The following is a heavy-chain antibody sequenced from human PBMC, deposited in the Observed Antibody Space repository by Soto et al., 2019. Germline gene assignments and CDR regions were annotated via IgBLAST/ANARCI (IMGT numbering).Heavy chain of an antibody. CDR1: GYTFTNSA. CDR3: AIVSGYYLPDY. CDR2: INAGNVNT. J-gene: IGHJ4*02. Sequence: QVQLVQAGAEEKKPGASVKVSCKASGYTFTNSAMHWVRQAPGQRREWMGWINAGNVNTKYSLKFQGRVTITRDTSASTACMERRSLSYEDTAVYYCAIVSGYYLPDYWGQGNLVTVSS. V-gene: IGHV1-3*05. D-gene: IGHD5-12*01.